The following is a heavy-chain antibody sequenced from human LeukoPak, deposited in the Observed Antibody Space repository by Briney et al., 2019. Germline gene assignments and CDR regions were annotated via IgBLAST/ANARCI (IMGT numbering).Heavy chain of an antibody. Sequence: KPSETLSLTCTVSGVSIGTSSYYWGWIRQPPGKGLEWIGSIFRTGSTYYSASLKSRLSISVDTSKNHIVLKLTPVTAADTAVYFCARRVGFYGSGSLNYFDPWGQGILVSVSS. D-gene: IGHD3-10*01. CDR2: IFRTGST. V-gene: IGHV4-39*02. CDR3: ARRVGFYGSGSLNYFDP. J-gene: IGHJ5*01. CDR1: GVSIGTSSYY.